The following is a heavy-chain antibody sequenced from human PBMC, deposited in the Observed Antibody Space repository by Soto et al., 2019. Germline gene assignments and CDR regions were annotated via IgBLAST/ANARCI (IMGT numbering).Heavy chain of an antibody. V-gene: IGHV3-23*01. CDR1: GFTFSSYA. D-gene: IGHD3-10*01. CDR3: AKDYLRVTMVRGVIMPILDY. Sequence: EVQLLESGGGLVQPGGSLRLSCAASGFTFSSYAMSWVRQAPGKGLEWVAAISGSGGSTYYADSVKGRFTISRDNSKNALYLQMKSLRAEDTAVYYCAKDYLRVTMVRGVIMPILDYWGRGTLVTVSS. J-gene: IGHJ4*02. CDR2: ISGSGGST.